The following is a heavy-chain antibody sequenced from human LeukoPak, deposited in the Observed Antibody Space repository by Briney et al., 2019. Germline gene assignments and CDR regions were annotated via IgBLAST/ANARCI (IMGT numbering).Heavy chain of an antibody. CDR1: GGSVSSYY. CDR2: IHNSGRT. J-gene: IGHJ4*02. V-gene: IGHV4-59*08. D-gene: IGHD1-14*01. Sequence: SETLSLTCSVAGGSVSSYYWSWIRQSPGKGLEWIGYIHNSGRTNYNPSLKSRVTGFVDTSKNQVSLRLSSVTAADTAVYYCARHGTISSESYFDYWGQGALVTVSS. CDR3: ARHGTISSESYFDY.